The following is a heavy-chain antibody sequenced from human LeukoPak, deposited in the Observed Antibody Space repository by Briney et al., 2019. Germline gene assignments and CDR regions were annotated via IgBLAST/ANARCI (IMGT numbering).Heavy chain of an antibody. Sequence: ASVKVSCKVSGYTLTGLSMNWVRQAPGKGLEWMGGFDPEDGETIYAQKFQGRVTMTEDTSTDTAYMELSSLRSEDTAVYYCATSYYYDSSDYYRIDYWGQGTRVTVSS. J-gene: IGHJ4*02. CDR3: ATSYYYDSSDYYRIDY. CDR2: FDPEDGET. D-gene: IGHD3-22*01. CDR1: GYTLTGLS. V-gene: IGHV1-24*01.